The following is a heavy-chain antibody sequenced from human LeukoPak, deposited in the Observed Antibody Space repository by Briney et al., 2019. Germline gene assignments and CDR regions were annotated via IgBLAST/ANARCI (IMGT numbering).Heavy chain of an antibody. Sequence: SQTLSLTCTVSGGSISSGGYYWSWIRQPPGKGLEWIGYIYHSGSTYYNPSLKSRVTISVDRSKNQFSLKLSSVTAADTAVYYCARGQKTSFFDYWGQGTLVTVSS. J-gene: IGHJ4*02. V-gene: IGHV4-30-2*01. CDR3: ARGQKTSFFDY. CDR1: GGSISSGGYY. D-gene: IGHD2-2*01. CDR2: IYHSGST.